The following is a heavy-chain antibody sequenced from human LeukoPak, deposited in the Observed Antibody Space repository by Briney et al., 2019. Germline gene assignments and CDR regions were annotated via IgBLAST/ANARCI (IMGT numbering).Heavy chain of an antibody. D-gene: IGHD1-14*01. CDR3: ARDVLAAGATGTFDI. Sequence: GGSLRLSCAASTFTFSSYWMSWVRQAPGKGLEWVANIKQDGSEKYYVDSVKGRFTISRDNAKTSLYLQMNSLRAEDTAVYYCARDVLAAGATGTFDIWGQGTMVTVSS. V-gene: IGHV3-7*03. CDR2: IKQDGSEK. J-gene: IGHJ3*02. CDR1: TFTFSSYW.